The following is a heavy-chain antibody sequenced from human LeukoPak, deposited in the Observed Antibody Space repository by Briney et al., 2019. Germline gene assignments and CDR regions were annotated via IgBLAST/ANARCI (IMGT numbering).Heavy chain of an antibody. Sequence: PGGSLRLSCAASGFTFSDYWMHWVRQAPGKGLVWVSRIKTDGRSTNYADSVKGRFTISRDNAKNTLYLQINSLRAEDTAVDYFSRGRIGGWTDYWGQGTLVTVSS. V-gene: IGHV3-74*01. D-gene: IGHD6-19*01. J-gene: IGHJ4*02. CDR1: GFTFSDYW. CDR3: SRGRIGGWTDY. CDR2: IKTDGRST.